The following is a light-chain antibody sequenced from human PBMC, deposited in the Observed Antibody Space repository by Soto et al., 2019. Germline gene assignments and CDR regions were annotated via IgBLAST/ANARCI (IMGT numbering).Light chain of an antibody. V-gene: IGKV3-15*01. CDR2: GAS. Sequence: EIVMTQSPATLSVSPGERATLSCRASQSVSSNLAWYQQKPGQAPRLLIYGASTRATGIPARFSGSGSGTEFTLTISSLQSEDFAVYYCQQYNNWPPLFGGGTK. CDR1: QSVSSN. CDR3: QQYNNWPPL. J-gene: IGKJ4*01.